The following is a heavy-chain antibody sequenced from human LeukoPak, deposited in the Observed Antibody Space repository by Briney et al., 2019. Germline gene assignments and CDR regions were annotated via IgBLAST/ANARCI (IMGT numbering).Heavy chain of an antibody. Sequence: PSETLSLTCTVSGDSISSGDYYWSWIRQPAVKRLEWIGRISSSGSTYYNPSLKSRVTISVDTSKNQFSLKLSSVTAADTAVYYCARTKGATTPDFDYWGQGTLVTVSS. CDR1: GDSISSGDYY. CDR2: ISSSGST. J-gene: IGHJ4*02. D-gene: IGHD1-26*01. V-gene: IGHV4-61*02. CDR3: ARTKGATTPDFDY.